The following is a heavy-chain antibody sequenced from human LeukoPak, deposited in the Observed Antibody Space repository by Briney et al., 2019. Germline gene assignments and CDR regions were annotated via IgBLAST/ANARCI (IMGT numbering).Heavy chain of an antibody. CDR1: GGTFSSYA. J-gene: IGHJ5*02. Sequence: EASVKVSCKASGGTFSSYAISWVRQAPGQGLEWMGGIIPIFGTANYAQKFQGRVTITADESTSTAYMELSSLRSEDTAVYYCARGGRYFDWLLPNNWFDPRGQGTLVTVSS. D-gene: IGHD3-9*01. CDR2: IIPIFGTA. CDR3: ARGGRYFDWLLPNNWFDP. V-gene: IGHV1-69*13.